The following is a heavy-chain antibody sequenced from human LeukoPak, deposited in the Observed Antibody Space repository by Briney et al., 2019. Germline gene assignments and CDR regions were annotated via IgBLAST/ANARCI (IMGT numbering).Heavy chain of an antibody. CDR3: ASGVPAAILV. CDR2: IYHSGST. CDR1: GYSISSGYY. D-gene: IGHD2-2*02. V-gene: IGHV4-38-2*02. J-gene: IGHJ4*02. Sequence: PSETLSLTCTVSGYSISSGYYWGWIRQPPGKGLEWIGSIYHSGSTYYNPSPKSRVTISVDTSKSQFSLKLSSVTAADTAVYYCASGVPAAILVWGQGTLVTVSS.